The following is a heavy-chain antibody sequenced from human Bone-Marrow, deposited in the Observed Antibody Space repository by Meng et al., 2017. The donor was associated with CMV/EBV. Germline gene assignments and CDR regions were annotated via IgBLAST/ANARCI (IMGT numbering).Heavy chain of an antibody. D-gene: IGHD5-18*01. Sequence: GGSLRLSCAASGFTFSSYAMHWVRQAPGKGLEWVAVISYDGSNKYYADSVKGRFTISRDNSKNTLYLQMNSLGAEDTAVYYCARFRSAGYSYGYGRYFEYWGQGTRVTVYS. J-gene: IGHJ4*02. CDR3: ARFRSAGYSYGYGRYFEY. CDR1: GFTFSSYA. CDR2: ISYDGSNK. V-gene: IGHV3-30*04.